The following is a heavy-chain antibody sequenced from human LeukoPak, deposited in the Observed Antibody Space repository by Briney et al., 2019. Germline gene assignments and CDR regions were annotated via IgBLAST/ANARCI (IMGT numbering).Heavy chain of an antibody. Sequence: GGSLRLSCAAYGFTPINYAMNCVRQAPGKGLEWVSPTGGSVNATYYADSLKGRFTISRDNSKNTLYLQMNSLRAEDTAVYYCARDQAFDWFYYYYGMDVWGLGTTVIVSS. CDR2: TGGSVNAT. J-gene: IGHJ6*02. V-gene: IGHV3-23*01. CDR1: GFTPINYA. D-gene: IGHD3-9*01. CDR3: ARDQAFDWFYYYYGMDV.